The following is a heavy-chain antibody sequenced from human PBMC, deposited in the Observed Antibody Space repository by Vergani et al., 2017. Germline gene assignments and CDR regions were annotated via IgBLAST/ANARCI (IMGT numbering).Heavy chain of an antibody. CDR3: ARGTGKDYGSECYYYYYYYMDV. J-gene: IGHJ6*03. V-gene: IGHV1-8*02. CDR1: GYTFTGYY. CDR2: MNPNSGNT. Sequence: QVQLVQSGAEVKKPGASVKVSCKASGYTFTGYYMHWVRQAPGQGREWMGWMNPNSGNTGYAQKFQGRVTMTRNTSISTAYLELCSLRSEDTAVCYCARGTGKDYGSECYYYYYYYMDVWGKGTTVTVSS. D-gene: IGHD3-10*01.